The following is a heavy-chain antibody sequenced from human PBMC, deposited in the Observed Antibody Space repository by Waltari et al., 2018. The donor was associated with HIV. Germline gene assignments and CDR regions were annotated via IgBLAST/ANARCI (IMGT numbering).Heavy chain of an antibody. D-gene: IGHD3-10*01. CDR3: ARREATVVRGVYYYGMDV. J-gene: IGHJ6*02. V-gene: IGHV3-74*01. Sequence: EVQLVESGGGLVQPGGSLRLSCAASGFTFRSYGMHGARQAPGKGLVWVSRIHSDGSSTSYADFVKGRFTISRDNAKNTLYLEMNSLRAEDTAVYYCARREATVVRGVYYYGMDVWGQGTTVTVSS. CDR2: IHSDGSST. CDR1: GFTFRSYG.